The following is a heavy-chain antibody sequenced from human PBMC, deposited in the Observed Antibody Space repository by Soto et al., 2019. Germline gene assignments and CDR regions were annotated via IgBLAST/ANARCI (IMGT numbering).Heavy chain of an antibody. CDR3: ARWEGSGSYYIPFDAFDI. CDR2: IYHSGST. V-gene: IGHV4-4*02. CDR1: GGSISSSNW. J-gene: IGHJ3*02. Sequence: SETLSLTCAVSGGSISSSNWWSWVRQPPGKGLEWIGEIYHSGSTNYNPSLKSRVTISVDKSKNQFSLKLSSVTAADTAVYYCARWEGSGSYYIPFDAFDIWGQGTMVTVSS. D-gene: IGHD3-10*01.